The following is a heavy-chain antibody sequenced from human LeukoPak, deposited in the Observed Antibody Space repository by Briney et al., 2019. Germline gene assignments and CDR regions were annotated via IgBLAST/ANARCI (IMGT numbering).Heavy chain of an antibody. CDR1: GGSISSYY. Sequence: SETLSLTCTVSGGSISSYYWSWLRQPPGKGLEWIGYIYYSGSTNYNPSLKSRVTISVDTSKNQFSLKLSSVTAADTAVYYCARHIAAAGKFDYWGQGTLVTVSS. J-gene: IGHJ4*02. CDR3: ARHIAAAGKFDY. V-gene: IGHV4-59*08. CDR2: IYYSGST. D-gene: IGHD6-13*01.